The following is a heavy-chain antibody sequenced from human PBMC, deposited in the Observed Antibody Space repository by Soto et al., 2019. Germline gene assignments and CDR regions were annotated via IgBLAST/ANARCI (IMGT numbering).Heavy chain of an antibody. V-gene: IGHV3-33*01. CDR1: GFTFSSYG. CDR3: ARGRGYYDSSGYYPDPFDY. Sequence: GGSLRLSCAASGFTFSSYGMHWVRQAPGKGLEWVAVIWYDGSNKYYADSVKGRFTISRDNSKNTLYLQMNSLRAEDTAVYYCARGRGYYDSSGYYPDPFDYWGQGTLVTVSS. CDR2: IWYDGSNK. J-gene: IGHJ4*02. D-gene: IGHD3-22*01.